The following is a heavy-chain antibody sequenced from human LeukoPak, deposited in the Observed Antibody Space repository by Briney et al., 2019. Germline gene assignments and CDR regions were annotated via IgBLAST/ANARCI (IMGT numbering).Heavy chain of an antibody. V-gene: IGHV3-11*04. J-gene: IGHJ4*02. D-gene: IGHD3-3*01. CDR3: ARVARPDYDFWSGYYVGAFDY. Sequence: GGSLRLSCAASGFTFSDYYMSWIRQAPGKGLEWVSYISSSGSTIYYADSVKGRFTISRDNAKNSLYLQMNSLRAEDTAVYYCARVARPDYDFWSGYYVGAFDYWGQGTLVTVSS. CDR1: GFTFSDYY. CDR2: ISSSGSTI.